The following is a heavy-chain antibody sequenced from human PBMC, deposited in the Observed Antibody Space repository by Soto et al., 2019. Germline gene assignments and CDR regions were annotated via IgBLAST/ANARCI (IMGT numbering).Heavy chain of an antibody. Sequence: GGSMRLSCAASGFTFSSYSMNWVRQAPGKGLEWVSYISSSSSTIYYADSVKGRFTISRDNAKNSLYLQMNSLRAEDTTVYYCASPEPYGMDVWGQGTTVTVSS. CDR2: ISSSSSTI. CDR1: GFTFSSYS. CDR3: ASPEPYGMDV. V-gene: IGHV3-48*01. D-gene: IGHD1-1*01. J-gene: IGHJ6*02.